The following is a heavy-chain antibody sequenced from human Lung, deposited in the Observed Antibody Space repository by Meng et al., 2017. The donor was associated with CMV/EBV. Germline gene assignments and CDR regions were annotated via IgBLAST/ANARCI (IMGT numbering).Heavy chain of an antibody. V-gene: IGHV3-48*04. J-gene: IGHJ4*02. Sequence: SCAVSGFTFSTYSMNWVRQAPGRGLEWISYISSGSSTIYYEDSEKGRVSISSDNAEKTLYVHVNNRRGEDTAVYYCAKGGGAGRAASDYWGQGTXVTVSS. CDR2: ISSGSSTI. CDR1: GFTFSTYS. CDR3: AKGGGAGRAASDY. D-gene: IGHD6-25*01.